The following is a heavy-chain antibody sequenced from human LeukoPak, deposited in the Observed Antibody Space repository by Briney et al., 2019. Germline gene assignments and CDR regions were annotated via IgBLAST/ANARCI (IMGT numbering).Heavy chain of an antibody. V-gene: IGHV5-51*01. CDR2: IYPGDCYT. J-gene: IGHJ6*03. D-gene: IGHD5-12*01. Sequence: GESLKLSCKGSGYSFSSYWIGWVRQTPGKGLKWMGIIYPGDCYTSYGASFQGRVTISADKSINTPYLQWSSLKASDTAMYYCARVRSDITDYYYYLDVWGKGTTVTVSS. CDR3: ARVRSDITDYYYYLDV. CDR1: GYSFSSYW.